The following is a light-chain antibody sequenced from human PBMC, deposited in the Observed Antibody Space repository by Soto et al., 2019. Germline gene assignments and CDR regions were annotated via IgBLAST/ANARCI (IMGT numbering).Light chain of an antibody. CDR3: QQYNSYSEA. V-gene: IGKV1-39*01. CDR2: AAS. J-gene: IGKJ5*01. CDR1: QSISRY. Sequence: DIQMTQSPSSLSASVGDRVTITCRASQSISRYLNWYQQKPGKAPKLLIYAASSLQSGVPSRFSGSGSGTEFTLTISSLQPDDLATYYCQQYNSYSEAFGQGTRLEIK.